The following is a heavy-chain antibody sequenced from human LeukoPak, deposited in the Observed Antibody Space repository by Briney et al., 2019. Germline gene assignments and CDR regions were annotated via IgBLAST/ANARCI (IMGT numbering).Heavy chain of an antibody. V-gene: IGHV1-2*02. CDR1: GYTFTGYY. CDR3: ARELGYSSSWYRTNRDWFDP. CDR2: INPNSGGT. J-gene: IGHJ5*02. Sequence: GASVKVSCKASGYTFTGYYMHWVRQAPGQGLEWMGWINPNSGGTNYAQKFQGRVTMTRDTSISTAYMELSRLRSDDTAVYYCARELGYSSSWYRTNRDWFDPWGQGTLVTVSS. D-gene: IGHD6-13*01.